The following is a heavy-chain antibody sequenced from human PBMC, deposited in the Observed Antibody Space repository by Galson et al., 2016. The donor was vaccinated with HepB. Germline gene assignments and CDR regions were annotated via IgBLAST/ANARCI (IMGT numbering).Heavy chain of an antibody. CDR1: GFTFTNYW. J-gene: IGHJ5*02. V-gene: IGHV3-7*01. CDR2: IKEDGTEK. CDR3: TRDGALPGGWVWIDP. Sequence: SLRLSCAASGFTFTNYWMTWVRRAPGKGLEWVANIKEDGTEKCYADSVKGRFTISRDNAKNSVYLQMNSLRVEDTAVYYCTRDGALPGGWVWIDPWGQGTLVIVSS. D-gene: IGHD6-19*01.